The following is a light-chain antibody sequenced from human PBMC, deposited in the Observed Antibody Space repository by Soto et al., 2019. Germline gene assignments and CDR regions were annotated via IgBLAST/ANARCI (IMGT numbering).Light chain of an antibody. CDR2: GNN. CDR1: SSNIESNS. J-gene: IGLJ3*02. CDR3: GVWDDSLNGPV. Sequence: QSVLTQPPSASGTPGQTVTISCSGSSSNIESNSVNWYHQLPGTAPKLLIYGNNQRTSGVPDRFSGSQSGTSASLAISGLQSEDEGDYYCGVWDDSLNGPVFGGGTKLTVL. V-gene: IGLV1-44*01.